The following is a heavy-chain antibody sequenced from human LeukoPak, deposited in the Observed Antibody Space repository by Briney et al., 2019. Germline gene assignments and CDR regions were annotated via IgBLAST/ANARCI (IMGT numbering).Heavy chain of an antibody. CDR3: ASYCSSNSCSQQAFDI. CDR1: GFTFSSYS. Sequence: PGGSLRLSCAASGFTFSSYSMNWVRQAPGKGLEWVSPISSSSSYIYYADSVKGRFTISRDNAKNSLYLQMNSLRAEDTAVYYCASYCSSNSCSQQAFDIWGQGTMVTVSS. CDR2: ISSSSSYI. J-gene: IGHJ3*02. V-gene: IGHV3-21*01. D-gene: IGHD2-2*01.